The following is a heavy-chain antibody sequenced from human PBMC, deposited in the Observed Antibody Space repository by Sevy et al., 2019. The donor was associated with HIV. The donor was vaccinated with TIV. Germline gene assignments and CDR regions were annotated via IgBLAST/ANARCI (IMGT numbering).Heavy chain of an antibody. CDR1: GDSISSYY. J-gene: IGHJ4*02. CDR3: ARDGGGSYGYDY. V-gene: IGHV4-59*01. Sequence: SETLSLTCTVSGDSISSYYWSWIRQPPGKGLEWIGYIYYGGTTNYNPSLKSRVTLSLDTSKNQFSLKVTSVPASDTAVYYCARDGGGSYGYDYWGQGTLVTVSS. CDR2: IYYGGTT. D-gene: IGHD5-18*01.